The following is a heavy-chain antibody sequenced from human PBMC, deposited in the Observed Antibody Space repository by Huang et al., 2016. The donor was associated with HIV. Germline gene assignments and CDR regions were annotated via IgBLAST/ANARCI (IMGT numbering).Heavy chain of an antibody. J-gene: IGHJ4*02. CDR1: GYTFSNYD. CDR2: MNPNRGNT. Sequence: QVQLVQSGAEVRKPGASVKVSCKASGYTFSNYDINWVRQASGQGREWMGWMNPNRGNTGYAQKFKGRVAMTRNTSMTTAYMELRSLRSDDTAVYFCARGLGRTRRFDYWGQGALVNVYS. D-gene: IGHD2-2*01. CDR3: ARGLGRTRRFDY. V-gene: IGHV1-8*01.